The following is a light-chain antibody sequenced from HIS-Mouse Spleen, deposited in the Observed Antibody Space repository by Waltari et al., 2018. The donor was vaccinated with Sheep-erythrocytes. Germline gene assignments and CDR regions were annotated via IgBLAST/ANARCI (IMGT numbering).Light chain of an antibody. V-gene: IGLV2-14*03. CDR3: SSYTSSSILYV. Sequence: QSALTQPASVSGSPGQSITISCTGTSSDVGGYNYVPWYQQPPGKAPKLMIYDVSNRPSGVSNRFSGSKSGNTASLTISGLQAEDEADYYCSSYTSSSILYVFGTGTKVTVL. CDR1: SSDVGGYNY. CDR2: DVS. J-gene: IGLJ1*01.